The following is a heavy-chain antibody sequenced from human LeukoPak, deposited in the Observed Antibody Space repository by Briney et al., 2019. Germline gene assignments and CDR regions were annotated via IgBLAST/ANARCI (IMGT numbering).Heavy chain of an antibody. D-gene: IGHD6-19*01. V-gene: IGHV4-34*01. CDR2: IYYGGST. CDR1: GGSFSGYY. J-gene: IGHJ4*02. CDR3: ASDDPVAGTDY. Sequence: PSETLSLTCAVYGGSFSGYYWGWIRQPPGKGLEWIVSIYYGGSTYYNPSLKSRVTISVDTSKNQFSLKLSSVTAADTAVYYCASDDPVAGTDYWGQGTLVTVSS.